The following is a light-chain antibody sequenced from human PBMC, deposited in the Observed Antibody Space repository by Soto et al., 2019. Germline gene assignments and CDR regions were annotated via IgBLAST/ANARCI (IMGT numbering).Light chain of an antibody. CDR2: GAS. CDR3: QQYNNLLT. Sequence: EIVMTQSPATLSVSPGERVTLSCRASQSVSSNLAWYQQKPGQAPRLLIYGASTRATGIPARFSGSGSGTEFTLTISSLQSEDFAVYSCQQYNNLLTFGQGTKLEIK. V-gene: IGKV3-15*01. J-gene: IGKJ1*01. CDR1: QSVSSN.